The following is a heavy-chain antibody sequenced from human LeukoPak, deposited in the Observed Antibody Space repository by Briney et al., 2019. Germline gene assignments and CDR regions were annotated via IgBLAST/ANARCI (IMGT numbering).Heavy chain of an antibody. Sequence: PGRSLRLSCAASGFTFSDHYMSWIRQAPGKGLEWLSYISSSSAYIHYADSVKGRFTISRDNTKNSLYLQMNSLRADDTAVYYCARSLGYCSGGHCYYAFDIWGQGTMVTVSS. CDR1: GFTFSDHY. V-gene: IGHV3-11*03. CDR3: ARSLGYCSGGHCYYAFDI. CDR2: ISSSSAYI. D-gene: IGHD2-15*01. J-gene: IGHJ3*02.